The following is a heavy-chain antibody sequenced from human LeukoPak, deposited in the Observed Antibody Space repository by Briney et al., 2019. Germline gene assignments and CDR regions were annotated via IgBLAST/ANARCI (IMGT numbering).Heavy chain of an antibody. CDR1: GYTFTGYY. CDR2: INPNSGGT. Sequence: ALVKVSCKASGYTFTGYYMHWVRQAPGQGLEWMGWINPNSGGTNYAQKFQGRVTMTRDTSISTAYMELSRLRSDDTAVYYCARGGPDDYGGNSEDAFDIWGQGTMVTVSS. V-gene: IGHV1-2*02. CDR3: ARGGPDDYGGNSEDAFDI. J-gene: IGHJ3*02. D-gene: IGHD4-23*01.